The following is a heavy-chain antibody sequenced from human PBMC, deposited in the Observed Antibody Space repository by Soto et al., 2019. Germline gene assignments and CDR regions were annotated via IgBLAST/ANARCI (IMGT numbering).Heavy chain of an antibody. CDR1: GGSISSVDYY. D-gene: IGHD6-6*01. J-gene: IGHJ5*02. V-gene: IGHV4-30-4*01. CDR3: ARERPDGARLDP. CDR2: IYYSGST. Sequence: SETLSLTCTVSGGSISSVDYYWSWIRQPPGKGLEWIGYIYYSGSTYYNPSLKGRVTISVDTSKNQFSLKLSSVTAADTAVYYCARERPDGARLDPWGQGTLVTVSS.